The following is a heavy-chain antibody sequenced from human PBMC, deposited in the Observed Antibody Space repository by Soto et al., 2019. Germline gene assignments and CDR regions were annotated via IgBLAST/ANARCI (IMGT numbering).Heavy chain of an antibody. J-gene: IGHJ4*02. V-gene: IGHV3-11*05. CDR2: ISTTGSYT. CDR3: ARIVGARLNDY. D-gene: IGHD1-26*01. CDR1: GFTFNDYY. Sequence: QVQLVESGGGLVKPGGSLRLSCAASGFTFNDYYMTWFRQAPGKGLEWVSCISTTGSYTNYADSVKGRFTVSRDNANNPMYLQMNSLRDEDTAVYYWARIVGARLNDYWGQGTLVTVSS.